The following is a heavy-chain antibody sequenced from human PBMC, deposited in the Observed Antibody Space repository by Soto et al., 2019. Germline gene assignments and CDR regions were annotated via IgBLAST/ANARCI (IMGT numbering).Heavy chain of an antibody. CDR2: ISGSGGST. Sequence: PGVSLRLCYAAAGCNFRSYAMNWVCQAPGKGLEWVSAISGSGGSTYYADSVKGRFTISRDSSKNTLYLQMNSLRAEDTAVYYCAKGNSWSPALVLDIWGQGTMVTVSS. J-gene: IGHJ3*02. CDR3: AKGNSWSPALVLDI. D-gene: IGHD1-7*01. CDR1: GCNFRSYA. V-gene: IGHV3-23*01.